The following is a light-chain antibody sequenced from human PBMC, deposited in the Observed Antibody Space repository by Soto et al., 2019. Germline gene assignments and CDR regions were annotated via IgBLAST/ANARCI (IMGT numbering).Light chain of an antibody. CDR2: AAS. CDR3: KKYNSAPRT. Sequence: DVQMTQAPSSLSASLGDRVTITCRASQGISNYLAWYQQKPGKVPKLLIYAASILQSGVPSRFSGSGSGTDFTLTISSLQPEDVATYYCKKYNSAPRTFGGGTKVEIK. CDR1: QGISNY. J-gene: IGKJ4*01. V-gene: IGKV1-27*01.